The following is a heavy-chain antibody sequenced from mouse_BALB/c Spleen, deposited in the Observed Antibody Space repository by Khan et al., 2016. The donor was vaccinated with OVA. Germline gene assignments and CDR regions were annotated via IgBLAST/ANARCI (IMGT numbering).Heavy chain of an antibody. CDR3: ATSYYYGYYFDY. Sequence: EVKLEESGGGLVQPGGSRKLSCAASGFTFSSYGMHWVRQAPEKGLEWVAYISGDSSTIYYTDTVKGRFTISRDNPKNTLSLQMTSLMSEDTAMYYCATSYYYGYYFDYWVPGTTLTVSS. CDR2: ISGDSSTI. V-gene: IGHV5-17*02. CDR1: GFTFSSYG. D-gene: IGHD1-1*01. J-gene: IGHJ2*01.